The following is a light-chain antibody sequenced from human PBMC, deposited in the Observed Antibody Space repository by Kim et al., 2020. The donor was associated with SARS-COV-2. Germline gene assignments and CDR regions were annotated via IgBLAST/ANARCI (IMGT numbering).Light chain of an antibody. J-gene: IGLJ3*02. CDR1: SGHSSYA. CDR3: QTWGTGIRV. Sequence: ASVKLTCTLNSGHSSYAIAWHQQQPEKGPRYLMKVNSDGSHSKGDGIPDRFSGSSSGAERYLNISSLQSEDEADYYCQTWGTGIRVFGGGTQLTVL. CDR2: VNSDGSH. V-gene: IGLV4-69*01.